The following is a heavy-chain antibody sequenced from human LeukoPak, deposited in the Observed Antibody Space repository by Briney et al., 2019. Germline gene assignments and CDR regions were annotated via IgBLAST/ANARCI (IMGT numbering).Heavy chain of an antibody. Sequence: GESLRLSCAVSGCTFSSYAMSWVRQPSGEGRGWVSSISGSGGRTYYADSVKGRFTISRDNPKNTLYLQMNSLRAEDTAVYYCAKAERYSSGWSAEYFQHWGQGTLVTVS. CDR3: AKAERYSSGWSAEYFQH. CDR1: GCTFSSYA. D-gene: IGHD6-19*01. CDR2: ISGSGGRT. V-gene: IGHV3-23*01. J-gene: IGHJ1*01.